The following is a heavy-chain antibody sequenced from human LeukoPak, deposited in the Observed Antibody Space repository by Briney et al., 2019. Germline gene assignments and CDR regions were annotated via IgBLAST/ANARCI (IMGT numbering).Heavy chain of an antibody. V-gene: IGHV1-2*02. Sequence: ASVKVSCKASGYTFTSYDINWVRQATGQGLEWMGWINPNSGGTNYAQKFQGRVTMTRDTSISTAYMELSRLRSDDTAVYYCARDGHGDDWGQGTLVTVSS. CDR1: GYTFTSYD. J-gene: IGHJ4*02. CDR3: ARDGHGDD. CDR2: INPNSGGT.